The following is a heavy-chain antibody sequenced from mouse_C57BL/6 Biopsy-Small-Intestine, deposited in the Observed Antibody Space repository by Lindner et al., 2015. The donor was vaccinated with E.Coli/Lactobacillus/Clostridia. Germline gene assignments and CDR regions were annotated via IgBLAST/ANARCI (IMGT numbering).Heavy chain of an antibody. Sequence: VQLQESGAELARPGASVKLSCKASGYTFTSYGISWVKQRTGQGLEWIGEIYPRSGNTYYNEKFKGKATFTADTSSNTAYMQLSSLTSEDSAVYFCARSRGRDEDYWGQGTTLTVSS. D-gene: IGHD3-3*01. V-gene: IGHV1-81*01. CDR2: IYPRSGNT. CDR3: ARSRGRDEDY. CDR1: GYTFTSYG. J-gene: IGHJ2*01.